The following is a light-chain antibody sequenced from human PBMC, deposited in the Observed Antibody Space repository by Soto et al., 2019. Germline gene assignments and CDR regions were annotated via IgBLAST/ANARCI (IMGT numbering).Light chain of an antibody. CDR3: QSYDSSLSASV. CDR2: GNS. J-gene: IGLJ1*01. V-gene: IGLV1-40*01. CDR1: NSNIGAGYD. Sequence: QCALPHPPSVSWAPGHRVTISCTGSNSNIGAGYDVHWYQQLPGTAPKLLIYGNSNRPSGVPDRFSGSKSVTSASLAITGLQAEDEADYYCQSYDSSLSASVFGTGTKVTVL.